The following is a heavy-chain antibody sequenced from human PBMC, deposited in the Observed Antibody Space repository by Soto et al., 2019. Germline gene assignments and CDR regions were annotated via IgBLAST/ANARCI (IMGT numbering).Heavy chain of an antibody. Sequence: SENLSLTCTVSGGSISSYYWSWLRQPPGKGLEWIGYIYYSGSTNYNPSLKSRVTILVDTSKNQFSLKLSSVTGADTAVYYCAIYGGNSVYFDYWGQGTLVTVSS. D-gene: IGHD4-17*01. CDR2: IYYSGST. CDR3: AIYGGNSVYFDY. CDR1: GGSISSYY. J-gene: IGHJ4*02. V-gene: IGHV4-59*08.